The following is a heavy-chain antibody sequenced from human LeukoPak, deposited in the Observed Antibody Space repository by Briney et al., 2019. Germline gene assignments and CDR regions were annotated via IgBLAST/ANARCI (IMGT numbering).Heavy chain of an antibody. Sequence: ASVKVSCKASGYTFTSYYMHWVRQAPGQGLEWMGIINPSGGSTSYAQKFQGRVTMTRDMSTSTVYMELNSLRAEDTAVYYCAKDHYAWGVPGPFDYWGQGTLVTVSS. J-gene: IGHJ4*02. CDR2: INPSGGST. V-gene: IGHV1-46*01. CDR1: GYTFTSYY. CDR3: AKDHYAWGVPGPFDY. D-gene: IGHD3-16*01.